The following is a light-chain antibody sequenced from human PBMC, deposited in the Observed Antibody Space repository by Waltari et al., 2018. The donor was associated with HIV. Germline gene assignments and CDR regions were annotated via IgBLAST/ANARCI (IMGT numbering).Light chain of an antibody. Sequence: EIVLTQSPATLLLSPGGRAPLPCGSSQTVTSDFIAWYQQKPGRAPSLLIHDASNRATGIPDMFSGSGSGTDFTLTISRLYPEDFAVYYCQQYGSSPRTFGQGTKVEIK. J-gene: IGKJ1*01. CDR2: DAS. CDR1: QTVTSDF. V-gene: IGKV3D-20*01. CDR3: QQYGSSPRT.